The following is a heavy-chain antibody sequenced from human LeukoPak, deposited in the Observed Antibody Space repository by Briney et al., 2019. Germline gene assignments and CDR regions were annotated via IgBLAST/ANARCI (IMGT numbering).Heavy chain of an antibody. CDR2: INPNSGGT. J-gene: IGHJ5*02. D-gene: IGHD3-9*01. V-gene: IGHV1-2*02. CDR3: ARKYDILTGQSNWFDP. Sequence: ASVKVSCKASGYSFTGYYLHCVRQAPGQGLEWMGWINPNSGGTKYPQKFQGRVTMTRDTSISTAYLEVNRLRSDDTAVYYCARKYDILTGQSNWFDPWGQGTLVTVSS. CDR1: GYSFTGYY.